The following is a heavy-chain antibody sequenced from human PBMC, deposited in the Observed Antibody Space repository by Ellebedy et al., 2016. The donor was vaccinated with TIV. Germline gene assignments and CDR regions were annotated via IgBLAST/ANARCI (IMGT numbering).Heavy chain of an antibody. CDR2: VSYSGST. J-gene: IGHJ5*02. V-gene: IGHV4-30-4*08. Sequence: SWVRQAPGKGLEWFGYVSYSGSTNYNPSLKSRVTISVDTSKNQFSLKLSSVTAADTAVYYCARAVDTAMGEDWFDPWGQGTLVTVSS. D-gene: IGHD5-18*01. CDR3: ARAVDTAMGEDWFDP.